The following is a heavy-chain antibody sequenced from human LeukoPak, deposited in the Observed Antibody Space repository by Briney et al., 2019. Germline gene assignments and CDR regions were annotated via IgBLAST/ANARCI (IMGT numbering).Heavy chain of an antibody. V-gene: IGHV3-23*01. Sequence: GGSPRLSCAASGFTFNTYTMSWVRQAPGQGLEWVSASIYNGDTYYADSVEGRFIISRDNSKSTLYLQMNSLRVEDTAVYYCVKDQWDYWGQGTLVTVSS. CDR3: VKDQWDY. J-gene: IGHJ4*02. D-gene: IGHD6-19*01. CDR1: GFTFNTYT. CDR2: SIYNGDT.